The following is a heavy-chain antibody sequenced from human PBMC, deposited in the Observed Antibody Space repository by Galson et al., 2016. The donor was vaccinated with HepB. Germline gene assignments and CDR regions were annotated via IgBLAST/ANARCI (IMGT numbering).Heavy chain of an antibody. CDR1: GFTFSSYS. Sequence: SLRLSCAVSGFTFSSYSMNWVRQAPGKGLERVSYISSSSSTIYYADSVKGRYTISRDNAKNLLHLQMSSRRDEDTAVYYCEREYSSSSGRAFDIWGQGTMVTVSS. J-gene: IGHJ3*02. CDR2: ISSSSSTI. D-gene: IGHD6-6*01. CDR3: EREYSSSSGRAFDI. V-gene: IGHV3-48*02.